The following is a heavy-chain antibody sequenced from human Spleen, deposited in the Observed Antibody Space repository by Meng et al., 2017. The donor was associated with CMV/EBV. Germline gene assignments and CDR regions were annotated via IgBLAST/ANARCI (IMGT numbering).Heavy chain of an antibody. V-gene: IGHV2-5*02. J-gene: IGHJ5*02. CDR2: IYWDDDK. CDR1: GFSLSTSGVG. D-gene: IGHD3-16*01. Sequence: QSPLQESGPPLVKPTQPLTLTCTFSGFSLSTSGVGVGWIRQPPGKALEWLALIYWDDDKRYSPSLKSRLTITKDTSKNQVVLTMTNMDPVDTATYYCAHRRGTFGGVTNWFDPWGQGTLVTVSS. CDR3: AHRRGTFGGVTNWFDP.